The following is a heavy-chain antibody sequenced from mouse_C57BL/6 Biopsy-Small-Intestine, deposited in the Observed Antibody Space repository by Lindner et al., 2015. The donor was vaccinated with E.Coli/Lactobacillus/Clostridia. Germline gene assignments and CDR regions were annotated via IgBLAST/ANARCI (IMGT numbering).Heavy chain of an antibody. CDR3: ARDYDGYFDV. CDR2: IDPNSGGT. Sequence: VQLQESGAELVRPGASVKLSCTASGFNIKDDYMHWVKQRPEQGLEWIGRIDPNSGGTKYNEKFKSKATLTVDKPSSTAYMQLSSLTSEDSAVYYCARDYDGYFDVWGTGTTVTVSS. V-gene: IGHV1-72*01. CDR1: GFNIKDDY. J-gene: IGHJ1*03. D-gene: IGHD2-4*01.